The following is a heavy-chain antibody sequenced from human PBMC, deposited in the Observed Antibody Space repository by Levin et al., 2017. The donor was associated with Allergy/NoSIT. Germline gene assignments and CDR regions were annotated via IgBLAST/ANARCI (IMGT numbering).Heavy chain of an antibody. Sequence: GGSLRLSCAASGFTFSDHYMEWVRQAPGKGLEWVGRTRNRASGYTTEYAASVKGRFTISRDDPNNSVYLQINSLKIDDTAVYYCVRIVRSTIGVDYWGQGTLVTVSS. D-gene: IGHD1-26*01. CDR2: TRNRASGYTT. V-gene: IGHV3-72*01. CDR3: VRIVRSTIGVDY. J-gene: IGHJ4*02. CDR1: GFTFSDHY.